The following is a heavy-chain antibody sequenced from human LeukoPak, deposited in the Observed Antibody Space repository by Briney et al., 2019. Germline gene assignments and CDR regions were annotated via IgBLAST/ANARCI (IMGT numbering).Heavy chain of an antibody. D-gene: IGHD6-6*01. J-gene: IGHJ4*02. CDR3: AKDRTTAARIFDY. CDR1: GFTFSSCA. V-gene: IGHV3-23*01. CDR2: ISGSGGGTT. Sequence: PGGSLRLSCAASGFTFSSCAMSWVRQAPGKGLEWVSGISGSGGGTTYYTDSVKGRFTISRDNPKNTLYLQMNSLRVEDTAVYYCAKDRTTAARIFDYWGQGTRVTVSS.